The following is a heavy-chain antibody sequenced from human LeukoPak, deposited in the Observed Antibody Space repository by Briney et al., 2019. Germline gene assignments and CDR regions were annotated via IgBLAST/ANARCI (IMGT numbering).Heavy chain of an antibody. CDR3: ATRPTPPYYYYYMDV. CDR1: GGSISSGSYY. J-gene: IGHJ6*03. Sequence: SQTLSLTCTVSGGSISSGSYYWSWIRQPAGKGLEWIGRIYTSGSTNYNPSLKSRVTISIDTSKNQFSLKLSSVTSADTAVYFCATRPTPPYYYYYMDVWGKGTTVTVSS. D-gene: IGHD4-23*01. V-gene: IGHV4-61*02. CDR2: IYTSGST.